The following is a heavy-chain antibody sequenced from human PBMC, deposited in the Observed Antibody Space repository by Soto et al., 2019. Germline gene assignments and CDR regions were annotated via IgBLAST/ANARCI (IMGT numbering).Heavy chain of an antibody. J-gene: IGHJ6*02. V-gene: IGHV1-24*01. D-gene: IGHD3-3*01. Sequence: GASVKVSCKVSGYTLTELSMHWVRQAPGKGLEWMGGFDPEDGETIYVQKFQGRVTMTEDTSTDTAYMELSSLRSEDTAVYYCATNDFWSGYFARYYYGMDVWGQGTTVTVSS. CDR1: GYTLTELS. CDR2: FDPEDGET. CDR3: ATNDFWSGYFARYYYGMDV.